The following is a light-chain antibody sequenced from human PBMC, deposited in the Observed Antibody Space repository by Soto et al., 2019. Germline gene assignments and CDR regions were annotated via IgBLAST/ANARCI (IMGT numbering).Light chain of an antibody. CDR2: GAS. Sequence: EIVLTQSPATLSLSPGERATLSCRASQSVSSYLAWYQQKPGQAPRLLIFGASTRATGIPDRFSGSGAGAYFNLTISRLEPADFGVYYCQQRSNWPITFGQGTRLEIK. V-gene: IGKV3-11*01. CDR1: QSVSSY. J-gene: IGKJ5*01. CDR3: QQRSNWPIT.